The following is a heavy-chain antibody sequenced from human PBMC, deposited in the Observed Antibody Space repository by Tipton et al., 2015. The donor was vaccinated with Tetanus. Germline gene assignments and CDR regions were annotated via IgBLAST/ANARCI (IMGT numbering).Heavy chain of an antibody. CDR1: GFTFSRYT. J-gene: IGHJ1*01. CDR2: ISGSSTKI. Sequence: SLRLSCAASGFTFSRYTLNWVRQAPGKGPEWVSCISGSSTKIYYADSVKGLFTISRDNAKNSVYLQMDGRRVEDTAIYYCARDPVLGIGTHWGQGTLVSVSS. CDR3: ARDPVLGIGTH. D-gene: IGHD2-21*01. V-gene: IGHV3-21*01.